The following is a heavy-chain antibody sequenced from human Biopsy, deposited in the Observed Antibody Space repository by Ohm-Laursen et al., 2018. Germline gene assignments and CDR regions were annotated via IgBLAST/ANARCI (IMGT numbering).Heavy chain of an antibody. V-gene: IGHV3-21*01. CDR3: ARGLSRRAREGGMDV. Sequence: SLRLSCAASGFSVSSYDMNWVRQAPGKGLEWISYISETSSHIYDADSVRGRFTVARDIAKNSLYLQLNSLRVEDTAVYYCARGLSRRAREGGMDVWGQGTTVTVSS. J-gene: IGHJ6*02. CDR2: ISETSSHI. D-gene: IGHD6-6*01. CDR1: GFSVSSYD.